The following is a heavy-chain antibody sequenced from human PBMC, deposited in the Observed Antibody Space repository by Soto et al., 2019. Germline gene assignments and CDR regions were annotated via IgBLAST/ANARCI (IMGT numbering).Heavy chain of an antibody. CDR3: ASSFTAGEISSWYAN. CDR1: GFTLSRSA. J-gene: IGHJ4*01. V-gene: IGHV3-74*01. Sequence: GSQRISCAAPGFTLSRSARSWFRQVPEKRLVWVSRINSDGSTTTYADSVQGRFTISRDNAKNTLSLQMNSLRGEDTAIYYCASSFTAGEISSWYANWGHGTLVTVSS. D-gene: IGHD6-13*01. CDR2: INSDGSTT.